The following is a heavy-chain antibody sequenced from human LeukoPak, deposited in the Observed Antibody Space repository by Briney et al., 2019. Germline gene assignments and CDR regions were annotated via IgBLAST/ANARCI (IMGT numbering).Heavy chain of an antibody. J-gene: IGHJ4*02. D-gene: IGHD3-22*01. Sequence: SETLSLTSTVSGGSISTYYWSWIRQPPGKGLGWSGFIYYSGSTNYNPSLKSRVTISVDTSKNHFSLKLYSVIAADTAVYYCARVDYDSSGYFDFWGQGTLVTVSS. CDR1: GGSISTYY. CDR3: ARVDYDSSGYFDF. CDR2: IYYSGST. V-gene: IGHV4-59*01.